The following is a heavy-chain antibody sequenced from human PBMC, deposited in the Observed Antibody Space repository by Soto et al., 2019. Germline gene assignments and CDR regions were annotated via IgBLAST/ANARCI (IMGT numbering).Heavy chain of an antibody. CDR1: GYTFTGYY. CDR3: AREYSGDSAAFDI. V-gene: IGHV1-2*04. Sequence: ASVKVSCKASGYTFTGYYMHWVRQAPGQGPEWMGWINPNSGGTNYAQKFQGWVTMTRDTSISTAYMELSRLRSDDTAVYYCAREYSGDSAAFDIWGQGTMVTVSS. CDR2: INPNSGGT. D-gene: IGHD6-13*01. J-gene: IGHJ3*02.